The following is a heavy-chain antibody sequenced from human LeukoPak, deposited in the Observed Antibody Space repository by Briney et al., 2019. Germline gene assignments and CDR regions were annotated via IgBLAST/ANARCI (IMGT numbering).Heavy chain of an antibody. CDR1: GYTFTSYA. Sequence: ASVKVSCKASGYTFTSYAMHWVRQAPGQRFEWMGWINAGNGNTKYSQKFQGRVTITADESTSTAYMELSSLRSEDTAVYYCARGERWLQLRSHFDYWGQGTLVTVSS. J-gene: IGHJ4*02. D-gene: IGHD5-24*01. CDR2: INAGNGNT. CDR3: ARGERWLQLRSHFDY. V-gene: IGHV1-3*01.